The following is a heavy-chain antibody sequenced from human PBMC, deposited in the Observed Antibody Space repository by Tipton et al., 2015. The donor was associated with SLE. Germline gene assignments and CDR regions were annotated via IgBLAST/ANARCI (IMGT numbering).Heavy chain of an antibody. V-gene: IGHV4-38-2*01. D-gene: IGHD5-12*01. Sequence: TLSLTCAVSGYSISSGYYWGWIRQPPGKGLEWIGSIYHSGSTYYNPSLKSRVTISVDTSKNQFSLKLSSVTAADTAVYYCARMKAGGYDWLHDAFDIWGQGTMVTVSS. CDR3: ARMKAGGYDWLHDAFDI. CDR1: GYSISSGYY. J-gene: IGHJ3*02. CDR2: IYHSGST.